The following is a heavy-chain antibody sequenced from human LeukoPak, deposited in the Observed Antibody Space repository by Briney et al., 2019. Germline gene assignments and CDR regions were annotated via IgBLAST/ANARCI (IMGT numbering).Heavy chain of an antibody. CDR3: ARGGVNPVDH. V-gene: IGHV3-33*01. D-gene: IGHD1-14*01. CDR1: GFAFNTYA. J-gene: IGHJ4*02. CDR2: IWHDGSHK. Sequence: PGGSLRLSCAASGFAFNTYAMHWVRQAPGQGLEWVALIWHDGSHKFYSNSVRGQFTISRDNAKSILYLQMNNLRAEDTAMYFCARGGVNPVDHWGQGTLVTVSS.